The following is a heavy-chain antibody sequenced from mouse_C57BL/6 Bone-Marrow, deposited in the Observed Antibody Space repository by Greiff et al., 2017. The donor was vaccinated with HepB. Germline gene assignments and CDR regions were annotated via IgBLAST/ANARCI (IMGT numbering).Heavy chain of an antibody. CDR2: ISSGGSYT. J-gene: IGHJ3*01. CDR1: GFTFSSYG. Sequence: EVMLVESGGDLVKPGGSLKLSCAASGFTFSSYGMSWVRQTPDKRLEWVATISSGGSYTYYPDSVKGRFTISRDNAKNTLYLQMSSLKSEDTAMYYCTRQDAYWGQETLVTVSA. CDR3: TRQDAY. V-gene: IGHV5-6*01.